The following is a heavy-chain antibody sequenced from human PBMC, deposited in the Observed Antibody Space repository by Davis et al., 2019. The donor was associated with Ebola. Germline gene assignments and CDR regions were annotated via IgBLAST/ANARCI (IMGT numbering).Heavy chain of an antibody. CDR1: GFTFTTYA. CDR2: ISGSGGNT. J-gene: IGHJ4*02. CDR3: VRKWNFDY. D-gene: IGHD1-26*01. Sequence: PGGSLRLSCAASGFTFTTYAMSWVRQAPGKGLEWVSTISGSGGNTYYADSVKGRFTISRDNAKNTLYLQMNSLRAEDTAVYYCVRKWNFDYWGQGTLVTVSS. V-gene: IGHV3-23*01.